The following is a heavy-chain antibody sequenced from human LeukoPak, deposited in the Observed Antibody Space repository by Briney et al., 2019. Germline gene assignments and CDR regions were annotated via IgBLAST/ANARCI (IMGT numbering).Heavy chain of an antibody. D-gene: IGHD3-22*01. Sequence: AASVKVSCKASGYTFTGYYMHWVRQAPGQGLEWMGWINPNSGGTNYAQKFQGRVTMTRDTSISTAYMELSRLRSDDTAVYYCAREGAWDYDSSGPGYWGQGTLVTVSS. CDR1: GYTFTGYY. V-gene: IGHV1-2*02. J-gene: IGHJ4*02. CDR3: AREGAWDYDSSGPGY. CDR2: INPNSGGT.